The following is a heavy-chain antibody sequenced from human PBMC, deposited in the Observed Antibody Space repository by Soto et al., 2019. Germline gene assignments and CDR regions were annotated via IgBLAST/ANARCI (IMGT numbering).Heavy chain of an antibody. Sequence: SETLSLTCTVSGGSISTYYWSWIRPPPGKGLEWIGYIYYSGSTNYNPSLKSRVTISVHTSKNQFSLKLSSVTAADTAVYYGARHIYSGYDLAAVDYWGQGTLVTVAS. CDR2: IYYSGST. J-gene: IGHJ4*02. CDR1: GGSISTYY. D-gene: IGHD5-12*01. V-gene: IGHV4-59*08. CDR3: ARHIYSGYDLAAVDY.